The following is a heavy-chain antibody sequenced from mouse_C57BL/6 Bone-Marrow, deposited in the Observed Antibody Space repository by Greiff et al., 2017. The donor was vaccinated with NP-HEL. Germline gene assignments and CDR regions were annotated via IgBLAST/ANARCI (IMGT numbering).Heavy chain of an antibody. CDR3: TRPLLRAMDY. CDR2: IDPDTGGT. CDR1: GYTFTDYE. J-gene: IGHJ4*01. D-gene: IGHD1-1*01. Sequence: VQLQQSGAELVRPGASVTLSCKASGYTFTDYEMHWVKQTPVHGLEWIGAIDPDTGGTAYNQKFKGKAILTADKSSSTAYMELRSLTSEDSAVYYCTRPLLRAMDYWGQGTSVTVSS. V-gene: IGHV1-15*01.